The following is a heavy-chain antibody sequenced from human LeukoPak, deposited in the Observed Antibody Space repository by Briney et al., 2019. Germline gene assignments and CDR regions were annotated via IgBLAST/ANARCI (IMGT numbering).Heavy chain of an antibody. CDR1: GGSMNSYY. D-gene: IGHD6-6*01. CDR3: ARGVEIAARHGPSFDY. CDR2: IYYTGGT. Sequence: SETLSLTCTVSGGSMNSYYWSWIRQPPGKGLEWIGYIYYTGGTNYNPSLKSRVTISIDTSKNQFSLKLSSVTAADTAVYYCARGVEIAARHGPSFDYWGQGTLVTVSS. J-gene: IGHJ4*02. V-gene: IGHV4-59*08.